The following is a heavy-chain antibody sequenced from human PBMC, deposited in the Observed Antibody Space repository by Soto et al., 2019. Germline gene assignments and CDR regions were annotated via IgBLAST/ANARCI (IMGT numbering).Heavy chain of an antibody. V-gene: IGHV1-8*01. CDR3: AGQTTYSSGAFDI. D-gene: IGHD6-25*01. Sequence: ASVKVSCKASGYTFTSYDINWVRQATGQGLEWMGWMNPNSGNTGYAQKFQGRVTMTRNTSISTAYMELSSLRSEDTAAYYCAGQTTYSSGAFDIWGQGTMVTVSS. CDR1: GYTFTSYD. J-gene: IGHJ3*02. CDR2: MNPNSGNT.